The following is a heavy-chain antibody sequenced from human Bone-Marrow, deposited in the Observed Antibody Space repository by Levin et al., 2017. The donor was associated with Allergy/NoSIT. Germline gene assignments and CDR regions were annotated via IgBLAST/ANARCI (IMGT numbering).Heavy chain of an antibody. V-gene: IGHV4-39*01. CDR3: ARHQPEAVLDGYYFDS. CDR2: VFYTGSA. Sequence: SETLSLTCTVSGGSISSSSSYWGWIRQPPGKGLEWIGNVFYTGSAYYNPSLKSRVTLSKDTSKNQFSLRLTSVTAADTAVYYCARHQPEAVLDGYYFDSWGQGTLVTVSS. CDR1: GGSISSSSSY. J-gene: IGHJ4*02. D-gene: IGHD3/OR15-3a*01.